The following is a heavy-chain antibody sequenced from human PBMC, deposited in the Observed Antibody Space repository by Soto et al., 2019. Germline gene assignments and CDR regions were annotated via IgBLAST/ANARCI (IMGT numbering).Heavy chain of an antibody. CDR3: ARDRAGRYEGDILPGYVDLGY. CDR2: IIPIFGTA. V-gene: IGHV1-69*12. J-gene: IGHJ4*02. D-gene: IGHD3-9*01. CDR1: GGTFSSYA. Sequence: QVQLVQSGAAVKKPGSSVKVSCKASGGTFSSYAISWVRQAPGQGLEWMGGIIPIFGTANYAQKFQGRVTITADESTSTAYMELSSLISEDTAVYYCARDRAGRYEGDILPGYVDLGYWGQGTLVTVSS.